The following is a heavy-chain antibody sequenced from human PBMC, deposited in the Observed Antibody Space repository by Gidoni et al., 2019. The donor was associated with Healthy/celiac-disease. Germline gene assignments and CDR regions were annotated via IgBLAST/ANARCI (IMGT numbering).Heavy chain of an antibody. CDR2: ISYDGSNK. Sequence: QVQLVESAGGAVQPGRSLRLSCAASGFTFSSYGMPWDRQAPGKGLEWVAVISYDGSNKYYADSVKGRFTISRDNSKNTLYLQMNSLRAEDTAVYYCAKEGKAEAQSGMDVWGQGTTVTVSS. D-gene: IGHD6-19*01. J-gene: IGHJ6*02. CDR1: GFTFSSYG. CDR3: AKEGKAEAQSGMDV. V-gene: IGHV3-30*18.